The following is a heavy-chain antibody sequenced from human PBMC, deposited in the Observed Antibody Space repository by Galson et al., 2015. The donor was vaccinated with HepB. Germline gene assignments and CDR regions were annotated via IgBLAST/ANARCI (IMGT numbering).Heavy chain of an antibody. D-gene: IGHD1-26*01. CDR3: ASLLGRNAFDI. CDR1: GYTFTSYY. J-gene: IGHJ3*02. CDR2: INPSGGST. Sequence: SVKVSCKASGYTFTSYYMHWVRQAPGQGLEWMGIINPSGGSTSYARKFQGRVTMTRDTSTSTVYMELSSLRSEDTAVYYCASLLGRNAFDIWGQGTMVTVSS. V-gene: IGHV1-46*01.